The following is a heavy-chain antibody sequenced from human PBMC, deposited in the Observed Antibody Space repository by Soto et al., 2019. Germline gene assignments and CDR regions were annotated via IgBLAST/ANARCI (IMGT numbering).Heavy chain of an antibody. V-gene: IGHV4-31*03. CDR3: ARVVIAAAGGAPCCY. CDR2: IYYSGST. Sequence: QVQLQESGPGLVKPSQTLSLTCTVSGGSISSGGYYWSWIRQHPGRGLEWIGYIYYSGSTYYNPPLKGRVNLTVDASRNRFSLKLSCVAAADTGVYYRARVVIAAAGGAPCCYWGQGTLVTVSS. D-gene: IGHD6-13*01. J-gene: IGHJ4*02. CDR1: GGSISSGGYY.